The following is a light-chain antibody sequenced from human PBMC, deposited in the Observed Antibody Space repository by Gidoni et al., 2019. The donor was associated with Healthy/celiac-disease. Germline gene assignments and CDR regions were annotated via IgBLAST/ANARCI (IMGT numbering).Light chain of an antibody. CDR1: QNVSSN. J-gene: IGKJ5*01. CDR3: QQYNNWPPIT. Sequence: ELMMTQSPATLSVSPGERATLSCRASQNVSSNLAWYQQKPGQAPRLLIDGASTRATGIPARFSGSGSGTEFTLTISSLQSEDFAVYYCQQYNNWPPITFGQXTRLEIK. CDR2: GAS. V-gene: IGKV3-15*01.